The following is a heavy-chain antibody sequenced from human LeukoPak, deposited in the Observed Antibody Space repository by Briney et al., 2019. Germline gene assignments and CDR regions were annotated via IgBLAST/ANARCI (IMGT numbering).Heavy chain of an antibody. V-gene: IGHV3-30*03. CDR1: GFTFSSYG. CDR2: ISYDGSNK. CDR3: ATWGDYGAD. J-gene: IGHJ4*02. Sequence: PGRSLRLSCEASGFTFSSYGMHWVRQAPGKGLEWVAVISYDGSNKYYADSVKGRFTISRDNSKNTLYLQMNSLRAEDTAVYYCATWGDYGADWGQGTLVTVSS. D-gene: IGHD4-17*01.